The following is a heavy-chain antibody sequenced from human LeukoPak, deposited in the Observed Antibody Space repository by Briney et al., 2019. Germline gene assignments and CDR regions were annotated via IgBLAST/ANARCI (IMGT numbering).Heavy chain of an antibody. J-gene: IGHJ6*03. CDR3: ARSVGSGGSCYLSYYYYYMDG. V-gene: IGHV3-48*01. CDR2: ISSSSSTI. CDR1: GFTFSSYS. D-gene: IGHD2-15*01. Sequence: QPGGSLRLSCAASGFTFSSYSMNWVRQAPGKGLEWVSYISSSSSTIYYADSVKGRFTISRDNAKNSLYLQMNSLRAEDTAVYYCARSVGSGGSCYLSYYYYYMDGWGKGTTVTVSS.